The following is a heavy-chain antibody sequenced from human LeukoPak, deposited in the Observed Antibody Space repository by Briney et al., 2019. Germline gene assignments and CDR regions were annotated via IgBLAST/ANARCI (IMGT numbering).Heavy chain of an antibody. CDR2: ISSSSSYI. CDR3: ARDSIRPGVLGIAVGWAGLPTYYFDY. D-gene: IGHD6-19*01. Sequence: GGSLRLSCAASGFTFSSYTMNWVRQAPGKGLQSVSSISSSSSYIYYADSVKGRFTISRDNAKNSLYLQMNSLRAEDTAVYYCARDSIRPGVLGIAVGWAGLPTYYFDYWGQGTLVTVSS. J-gene: IGHJ4*02. CDR1: GFTFSSYT. V-gene: IGHV3-21*01.